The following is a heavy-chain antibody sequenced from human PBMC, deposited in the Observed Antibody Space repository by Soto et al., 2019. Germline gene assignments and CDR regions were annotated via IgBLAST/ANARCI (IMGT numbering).Heavy chain of an antibody. D-gene: IGHD3-10*01. CDR1: GGTFSSYA. CDR2: IIPIFGTA. J-gene: IGHJ4*02. V-gene: IGHV1-69*13. CDR3: ARDLDGSGSYYNPLDY. Sequence: SVKVSCKASGGTFSSYAISWVRQAPGQGLEWMGGIIPIFGTADYAQKFQGRVTITADEPTSTVHMELSSLRSEDTAVYYCARDLDGSGSYYNPLDYWGQGTLVTVSS.